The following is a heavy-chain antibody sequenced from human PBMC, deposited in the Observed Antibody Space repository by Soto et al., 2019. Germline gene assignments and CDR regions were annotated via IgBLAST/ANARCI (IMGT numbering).Heavy chain of an antibody. J-gene: IGHJ4*02. CDR2: ISNDGGEK. CDR3: AKDLENTYSPHY. Sequence: QVQLVETGGGVVQPGRSLRLSCAASGFTFRNFAMYWVRQAPGKGLEWMAFISNDGGEKHYADSVKGRFTVSRDNSKNTVSMQMSSLRVEDTAVYYCAKDLENTYSPHYWGQGTLVIVSS. D-gene: IGHD5-18*01. V-gene: IGHV3-30*18. CDR1: GFTFRNFA.